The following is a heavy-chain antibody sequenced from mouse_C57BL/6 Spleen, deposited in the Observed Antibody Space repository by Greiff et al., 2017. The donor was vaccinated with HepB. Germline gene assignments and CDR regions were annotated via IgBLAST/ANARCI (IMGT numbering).Heavy chain of an antibody. CDR1: GYTFTSYW. CDR2: IDPSDSET. CDR3: ARDGDYGSSDWYFDV. V-gene: IGHV1-52*01. J-gene: IGHJ1*03. Sequence: QVQLQQPGAELVRPGSSVKLSCKASGYTFTSYWMHWVKQRPIQGLEWIGNIDPSDSETHYNQKFKDKATLTVDKSSSTAYMQLSSRTSEDAAVYYCARDGDYGSSDWYFDVWGTGTTVTVSS. D-gene: IGHD1-1*01.